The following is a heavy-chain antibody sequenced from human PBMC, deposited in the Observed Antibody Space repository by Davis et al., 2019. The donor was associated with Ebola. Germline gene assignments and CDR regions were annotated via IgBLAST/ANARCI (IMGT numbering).Heavy chain of an antibody. CDR1: GFIFSSYA. Sequence: PGGSLRLSCAASGFIFSSYAMHWVRQAPGKGLEWVANTNQDATAKNYLDSVRGRFTISRDESSLYLQMTNLRAEDSGIYYCARDAGTFWGQGTTVIVSS. CDR2: TNQDATAK. J-gene: IGHJ6*02. V-gene: IGHV3-7*01. CDR3: ARDAGTF.